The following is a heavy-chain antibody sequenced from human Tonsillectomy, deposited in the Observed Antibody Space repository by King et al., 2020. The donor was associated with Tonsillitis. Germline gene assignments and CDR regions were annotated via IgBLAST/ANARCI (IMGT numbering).Heavy chain of an antibody. CDR1: GYSFSTYW. D-gene: IGHD3-16*01. V-gene: IGHV5-51*01. CDR3: ARLPTGGYYYMDA. CDR2: IYPGDSDT. Sequence: LVESGAEVKKPGESLKISCKSSGYSFSTYWIAWVRQMPGKGLEWVGIIYPGDSDTRYSPSFQGRVTISADKSISTAYLQWSSLKASDSAMYYCARLPTGGYYYMDAWGKGTAVTVSS. J-gene: IGHJ6*03.